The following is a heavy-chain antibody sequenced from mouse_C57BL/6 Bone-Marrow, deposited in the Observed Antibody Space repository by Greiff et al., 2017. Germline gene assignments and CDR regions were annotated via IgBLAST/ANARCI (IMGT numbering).Heavy chain of an antibody. CDR1: GFTFSDYG. CDR2: ISSGSSTI. V-gene: IGHV5-17*01. CDR3: ARRLFGY. Sequence: EVKLMESGGGLVKPGGSLKLSCAASGFTFSDYGMHWVRQAPEKGLEWVAYISSGSSTIYYADKVKGRFTISRANAKHTLFLQMTSLGSEDAAMYYFARRLFGYWGQGTTLTVSS. J-gene: IGHJ2*01.